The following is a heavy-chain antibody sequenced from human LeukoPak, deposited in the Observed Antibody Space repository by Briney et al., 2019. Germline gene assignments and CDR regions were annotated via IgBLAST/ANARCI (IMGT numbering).Heavy chain of an antibody. CDR2: INTNTGNP. V-gene: IGHV7-4-1*02. CDR1: GYTFTSYA. D-gene: IGHD3-22*01. J-gene: IGHJ5*02. CDR3: ARVRYDSSGYQLDP. Sequence: ASVTVSCKASGYTFTSYAMNWVRQAPGQGLEWMGWINTNTGNPTYAQGFTGRFVFSLDTSVSTAYLQISSLKAEGTAVYYCARVRYDSSGYQLDPWGQGTLVTVSS.